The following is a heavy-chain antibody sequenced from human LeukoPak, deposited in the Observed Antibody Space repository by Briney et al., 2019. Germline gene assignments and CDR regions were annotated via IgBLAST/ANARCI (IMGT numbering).Heavy chain of an antibody. V-gene: IGHV1-69*13. J-gene: IGHJ4*02. CDR3: ARDYGHFAVGELLIGY. D-gene: IGHD3-10*01. CDR2: IIPIFGTA. CDR1: GGTFSSYA. Sequence: ASVKVSFKASGGTFSSYAISWVRQAPGQGLEWMGGIIPIFGTANYAQKFQGRVTITADESTSTAYMELSSLRSEDTAVYYCARDYGHFAVGELLIGYWGQGTLVTVSS.